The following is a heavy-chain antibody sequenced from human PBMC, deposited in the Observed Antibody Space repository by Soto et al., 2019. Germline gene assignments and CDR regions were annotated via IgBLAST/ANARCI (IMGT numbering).Heavy chain of an antibody. D-gene: IGHD7-27*01. Sequence: QVQLVQSGAEVKKPGASVKVSCKASGYTFTSYGISWVRQAPGQGLEWMGWISAYNGNTNYAQKLQGRVTMTTDTSTSTAYIELRSLRSDDTDVYYCASQKLGPGMGGGTRGNYWGQGTLVTVAA. CDR1: GYTFTSYG. J-gene: IGHJ4*02. CDR2: ISAYNGNT. V-gene: IGHV1-18*01. CDR3: ASQKLGPGMGGGTRGNY.